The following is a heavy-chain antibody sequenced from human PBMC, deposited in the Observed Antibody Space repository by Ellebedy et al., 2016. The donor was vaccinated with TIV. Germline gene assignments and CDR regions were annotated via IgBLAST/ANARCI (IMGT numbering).Heavy chain of an antibody. Sequence: GGSLRLSXAASGFTFSSYAMSWVRQAPGKGLEWVSAISGSGGSTYYADSVKGRFTISRDNSKNTLYLQMNSLRAEDTAVYYCAKGYGSGSYYNAAYYYYYGMDVWGQGTTVTVSS. V-gene: IGHV3-23*01. D-gene: IGHD3-10*01. J-gene: IGHJ6*02. CDR1: GFTFSSYA. CDR2: ISGSGGST. CDR3: AKGYGSGSYYNAAYYYYYGMDV.